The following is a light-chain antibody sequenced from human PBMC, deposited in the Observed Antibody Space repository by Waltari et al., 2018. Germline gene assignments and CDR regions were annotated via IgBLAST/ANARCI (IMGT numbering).Light chain of an antibody. Sequence: IVMTQSPATLSVSPGERATLSCRASQSISTNLARFQEKPGQAPRLLIWGASTRATGVPARFSGSGSGTYFTLVISSLRSEDFAVYYCQHYDKWLRYSFGQGTKVEIK. CDR3: QHYDKWLRYS. V-gene: IGKV3-15*01. J-gene: IGKJ2*01. CDR1: QSISTN. CDR2: GAS.